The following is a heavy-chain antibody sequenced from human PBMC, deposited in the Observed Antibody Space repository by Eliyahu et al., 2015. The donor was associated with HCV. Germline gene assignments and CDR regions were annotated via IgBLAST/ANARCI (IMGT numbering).Heavy chain of an antibody. CDR2: IYYRWST. V-gene: IGHV4-59*01. J-gene: IGHJ6*02. Sequence: QVQLQESGPGLVKPSETLSLTCTVXGGSISSYYWSWIRQPPGKGLEWIGFIYYRWSTHYNPPLKSRVTISVDTSKNQFSLKLSSVTAADTAVYYCARVLRLKFMDVWGQGTTVTVSS. CDR3: ARVLRLKFMDV. CDR1: GGSISSYY. D-gene: IGHD3-3*01.